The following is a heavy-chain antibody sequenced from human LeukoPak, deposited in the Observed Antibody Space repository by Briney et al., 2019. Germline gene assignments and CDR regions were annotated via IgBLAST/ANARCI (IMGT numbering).Heavy chain of an antibody. D-gene: IGHD3-10*01. J-gene: IGHJ4*02. V-gene: IGHV1-2*02. CDR2: INPNSGGT. CDR3: ARGAPGSYYNSFDY. Sequence: VASVTVSCKASGYSFTGYYMHWVRQAPGQGLEWMGWINPNSGGTNYAQKFQGRVTMTRDTSISTAYMELSRLRSDDTAVYYCARGAPGSYYNSFDYWGQGTLVTVSS. CDR1: GYSFTGYY.